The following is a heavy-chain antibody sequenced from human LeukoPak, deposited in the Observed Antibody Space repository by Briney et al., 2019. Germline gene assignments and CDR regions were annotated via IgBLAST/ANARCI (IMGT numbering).Heavy chain of an antibody. Sequence: GGSLRLSCAVSGFTFSSYGMHWVRQAPGKGLEWVAVISYDGSNKYYADSVKGRFTISRDNSKNTLYLQMNSLRAEDTAVYYCAKGPKGRSYYYYYGMDVWGQGTTVTVSS. J-gene: IGHJ6*02. V-gene: IGHV3-30*18. CDR3: AKGPKGRSYYYYYGMDV. CDR2: ISYDGSNK. CDR1: GFTFSSYG. D-gene: IGHD3-10*01.